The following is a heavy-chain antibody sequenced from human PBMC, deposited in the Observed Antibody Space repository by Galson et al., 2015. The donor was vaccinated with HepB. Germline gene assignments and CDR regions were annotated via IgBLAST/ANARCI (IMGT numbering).Heavy chain of an antibody. V-gene: IGHV3-30*04. Sequence: SLRLSCAASGFTFSSYAMHWVRQAPGKGLEWVAVISYDGSNKYYADSVKGRFTISRDNSKNTLYLQMNSLRAEDTAVYYCARGGIAAAGGYFDYWGQGTLVTVSS. CDR2: ISYDGSNK. J-gene: IGHJ4*02. CDR3: ARGGIAAAGGYFDY. D-gene: IGHD6-13*01. CDR1: GFTFSSYA.